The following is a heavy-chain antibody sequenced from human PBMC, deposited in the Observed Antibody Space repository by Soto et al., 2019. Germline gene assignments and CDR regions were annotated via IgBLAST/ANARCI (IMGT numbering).Heavy chain of an antibody. J-gene: IGHJ6*02. CDR2: IYYSGST. CDR1: GGSISSYY. V-gene: IGHV4-59*01. D-gene: IGHD6-13*01. CDR3: ARAGSSWYFSSHYYYGMDV. Sequence: PSETLSLTCTVSGGSISSYYWSWIRQPPGKGLEGIGYIYYSGSTNYNPSLKSRVTISVDTSKNQFSLKLSSVTAADTAVYYCARAGSSWYFSSHYYYGMDVWGQGTTVTVSS.